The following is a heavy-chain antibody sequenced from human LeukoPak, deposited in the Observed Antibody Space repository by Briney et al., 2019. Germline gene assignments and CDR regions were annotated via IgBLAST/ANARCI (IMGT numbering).Heavy chain of an antibody. D-gene: IGHD6-25*01. CDR2: IYYSGST. CDR3: AGEAGYYGMDV. CDR1: GGSLSSGDYY. J-gene: IGHJ6*02. Sequence: SETLSLTCTVSGGSLSSGDYYWGWIRQPPGKGLEWFAYIYYSGSTYYIPALKNRLSISVDTSKNQFSLKLSSVTAADTAVYYCAGEAGYYGMDVWGQGTTVTVSS. V-gene: IGHV4-30-4*01.